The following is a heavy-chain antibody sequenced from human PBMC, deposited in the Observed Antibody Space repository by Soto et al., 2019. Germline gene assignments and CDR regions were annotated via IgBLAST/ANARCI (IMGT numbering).Heavy chain of an antibody. Sequence: GGSLRLSCAASGFTFSSYGMHWVRQAPGKGLEWVAVIWYDGSNKYYADSVKGRFTISRDNSKNTLYLQMNSLRAEDTAVYYCARSGVRGVIIPSYYYYYGMDVWGQGTTVTVSS. CDR1: GFTFSSYG. D-gene: IGHD3-10*01. V-gene: IGHV3-33*01. CDR3: ARSGVRGVIIPSYYYYYGMDV. CDR2: IWYDGSNK. J-gene: IGHJ6*02.